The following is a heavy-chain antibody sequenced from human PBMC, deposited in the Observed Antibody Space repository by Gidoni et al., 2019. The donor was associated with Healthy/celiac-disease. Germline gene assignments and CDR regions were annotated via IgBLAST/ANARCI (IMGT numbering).Heavy chain of an antibody. D-gene: IGHD6-6*01. Sequence: QVQLQQWGAGLLKPSETLSLTCAVYGGSFSGYYWSWIRQPPGKGLVWIGEINHSGSTNYTPSLKSRVTISVDTSKNQFSLKLSSVTAADTAVYYCARGGVRIAARHPPDDYWGQGTLVTVSS. CDR2: INHSGST. CDR3: ARGGVRIAARHPPDDY. V-gene: IGHV4-34*01. J-gene: IGHJ4*02. CDR1: GGSFSGYY.